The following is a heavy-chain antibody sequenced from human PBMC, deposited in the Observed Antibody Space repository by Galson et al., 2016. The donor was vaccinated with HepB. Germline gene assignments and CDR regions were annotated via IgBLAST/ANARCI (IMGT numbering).Heavy chain of an antibody. CDR2: ISYDGSNK. Sequence: SLRLSCAASGFTFSSYGMHWVRQAPGKGPEWVAVISYDGSNKHYGDSVKGRFTISRDNSKNTVDLQMSSLRPDDTAVYYCAKEDFCSRTGCPAGYWGQGSLVTVSS. CDR1: GFTFSSYG. D-gene: IGHD2-2*01. V-gene: IGHV3-30*18. J-gene: IGHJ4*02. CDR3: AKEDFCSRTGCPAGY.